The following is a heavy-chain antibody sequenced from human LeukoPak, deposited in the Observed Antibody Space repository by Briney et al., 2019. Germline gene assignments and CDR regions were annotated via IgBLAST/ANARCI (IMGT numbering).Heavy chain of an antibody. Sequence: GGSLRLSCAASGFTFSSYWMHWVRQAPGKGLVWVSRINSDGSSTSYADSVKGRFTISRDNAKNSLYLQMNSLRAEDTAVYYCAKSSGWYVNYFDYWGQGTLVTVSS. D-gene: IGHD6-19*01. J-gene: IGHJ4*02. CDR1: GFTFSSYW. CDR3: AKSSGWYVNYFDY. CDR2: INSDGSST. V-gene: IGHV3-74*01.